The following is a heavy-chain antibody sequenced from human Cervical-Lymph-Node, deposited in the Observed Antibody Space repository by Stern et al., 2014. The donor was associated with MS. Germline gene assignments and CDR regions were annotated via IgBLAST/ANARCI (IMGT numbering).Heavy chain of an antibody. V-gene: IGHV6-1*01. J-gene: IGHJ4*02. CDR3: ARGGQWLLD. Sequence: EQLGESGPGLVKPSQPLSLTCAISGASVSSNSSAWNWTRQCHSRGLEWLGRTYYRSKWYNDYAVSVKSRITINPDTSKNQFSLQLNSVTPEDTAVYYCARGGQWLLDWGQGTLVTVSS. D-gene: IGHD6-19*01. CDR2: TYYRSKWYN. CDR1: GASVSSNSSA.